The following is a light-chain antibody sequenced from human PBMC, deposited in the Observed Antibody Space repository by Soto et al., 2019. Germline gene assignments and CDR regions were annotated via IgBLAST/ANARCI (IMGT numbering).Light chain of an antibody. CDR2: EVS. J-gene: IGLJ1*01. Sequence: QSALTQPASVSGSPGQSISISCTGTSSDVGSYKYVSWYQQHPGKAPKLMIYEVSNRPSGVSNRFSGSKSGNTASLTISGLQAEDEGDYYCSSYTRSSTCYVFGSGTKLTVL. CDR1: SSDVGSYKY. CDR3: SSYTRSSTCYV. V-gene: IGLV2-14*01.